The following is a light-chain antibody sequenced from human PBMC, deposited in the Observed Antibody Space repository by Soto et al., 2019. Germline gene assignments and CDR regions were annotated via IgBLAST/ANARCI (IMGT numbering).Light chain of an antibody. Sequence: DIVMTQSPLSLPVTPGEPASISCRSSQSLLHSDGYNYLDWYLQKPGQSPQLLIYLGSSLESGVPSRFSGSGSGTEFTLTISSLQPDDFATYYCQHYNSYSEAFGQGTKVDIK. CDR2: LGS. J-gene: IGKJ1*01. V-gene: IGKV2-28*01. CDR3: QHYNSYSEA. CDR1: QSLLHSDGYNY.